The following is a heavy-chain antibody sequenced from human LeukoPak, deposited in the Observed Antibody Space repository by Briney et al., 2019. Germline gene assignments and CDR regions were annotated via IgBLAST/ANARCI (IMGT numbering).Heavy chain of an antibody. J-gene: IGHJ6*04. V-gene: IGHV4-30-4*01. Sequence: SQTLSLTCTVSGASISSGDHYWGWIRQPPGKGLEWIGYMYYSGSPYYNPSHKSRVTISVDTSKNQFSLKLSSVTAADTAVYYCARAGRGCSSTSCPLTLLNGMDVWGKGTTVTVSS. D-gene: IGHD2-2*01. CDR3: ARAGRGCSSTSCPLTLLNGMDV. CDR2: MYYSGSP. CDR1: GASISSGDHY.